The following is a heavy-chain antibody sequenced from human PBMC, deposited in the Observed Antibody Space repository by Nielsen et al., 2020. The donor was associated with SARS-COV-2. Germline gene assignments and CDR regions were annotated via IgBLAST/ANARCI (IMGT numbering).Heavy chain of an antibody. D-gene: IGHD5-24*01. CDR2: IYYSGST. Sequence: SETLSLTCTVSGGSISSGGYYWSWIRQHPGKGLEWIGYIYYSGSTYYNPSLKSRVTISVDTSKNQFSLKLSSVTAADTAVYYCARLRRDGYNFRLTENDYWGQGTLVTVSS. V-gene: IGHV4-31*03. CDR1: GGSISSGGYY. J-gene: IGHJ4*02. CDR3: ARLRRDGYNFRLTENDY.